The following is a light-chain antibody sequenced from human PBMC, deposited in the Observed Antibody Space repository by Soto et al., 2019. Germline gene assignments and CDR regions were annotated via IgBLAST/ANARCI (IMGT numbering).Light chain of an antibody. J-gene: IGLJ1*01. CDR2: EVN. V-gene: IGLV2-8*01. Sequence: QSALTQPPSASGSPGQSVAISCTGTSSDVGGYNYVSWYQQHPGKAPKLMIYEVNKRPSGVPDRFSGSKSGNTASLTVSGLQAEDEADYYCSSYTSSSTRVFGTGTKVTVL. CDR1: SSDVGGYNY. CDR3: SSYTSSSTRV.